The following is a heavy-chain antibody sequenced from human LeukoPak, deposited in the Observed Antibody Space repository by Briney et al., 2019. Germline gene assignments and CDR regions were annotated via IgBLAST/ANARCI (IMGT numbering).Heavy chain of an antibody. V-gene: IGHV3-9*01. CDR1: GFTFDDYA. CDR3: ARATYYYDSSGYYLDY. Sequence: PGGSLRLSCAASGFTFDDYAMPWVRQAPGKGLEWVSGISWNSGSIGYADSVKGRFTISRDNAKNSLYLQMNSLRAEDTALYYCARATYYYDSSGYYLDYWGQGTLVTVSS. D-gene: IGHD3-22*01. J-gene: IGHJ4*02. CDR2: ISWNSGSI.